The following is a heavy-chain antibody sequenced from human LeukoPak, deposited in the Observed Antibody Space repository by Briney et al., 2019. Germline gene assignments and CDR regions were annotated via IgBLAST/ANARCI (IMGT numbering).Heavy chain of an antibody. CDR2: IGGRDGGT. Sequence: GGSLRLSCAASGFTVSSNYMSWVRQAPGKGLEWVSAIGGRDGGTYYADSVKGRFTISRDNSKNTLYLQLNSLRPEDTALYYCAKKFSSAWPCFDYWGQGALVTVSS. V-gene: IGHV3-23*01. CDR1: GFTVSSNY. D-gene: IGHD6-19*01. J-gene: IGHJ4*02. CDR3: AKKFSSAWPCFDY.